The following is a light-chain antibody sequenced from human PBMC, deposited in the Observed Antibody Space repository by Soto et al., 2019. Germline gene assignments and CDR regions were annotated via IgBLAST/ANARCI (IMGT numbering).Light chain of an antibody. J-gene: IGKJ5*01. Sequence: DIQMTQSPSSVXXSXXXXVXXXCQASQGISRSLAWYQQKPGKAPKLLIYAASSLQSGVPSRFSGSGFGTDFTLTISSLQPEDSAIYYCQQADTFPITFGQGTRLEIK. V-gene: IGKV1D-12*01. CDR3: QQADTFPIT. CDR1: QGISRS. CDR2: AAS.